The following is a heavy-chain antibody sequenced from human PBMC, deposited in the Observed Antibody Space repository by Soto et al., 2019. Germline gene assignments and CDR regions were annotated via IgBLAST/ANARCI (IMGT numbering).Heavy chain of an antibody. V-gene: IGHV3-30*18. Sequence: QVKLVESGGGVVQPGGSLRLSCEASGFSFDTHGMHWVRQAPGKGLEWVSLISYDGSNGYYADSVKGRFTISRDNSKNTLHLEMNSLTPADTAIYYCAKVHFSILSAFDMWGQGTMVTVAS. J-gene: IGHJ3*02. CDR1: GFSFDTHG. D-gene: IGHD2-15*01. CDR2: ISYDGSNG. CDR3: AKVHFSILSAFDM.